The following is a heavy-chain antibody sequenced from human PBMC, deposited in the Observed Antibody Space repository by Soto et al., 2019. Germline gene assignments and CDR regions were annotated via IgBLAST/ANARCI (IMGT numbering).Heavy chain of an antibody. J-gene: IGHJ4*02. Sequence: QVQLVESGGGVVQPGRSLRLSCAASGFTFSSYGMHWVRQAPGKGLEWVAVISYDGSNKYYADSVKGRFTISRANSKNTLYLQMNSLRDEDTAVYYCAKDKAHLLTGYTFDYWGQGTLVTVSS. CDR3: AKDKAHLLTGYTFDY. CDR2: ISYDGSNK. V-gene: IGHV3-30*18. D-gene: IGHD3-9*01. CDR1: GFTFSSYG.